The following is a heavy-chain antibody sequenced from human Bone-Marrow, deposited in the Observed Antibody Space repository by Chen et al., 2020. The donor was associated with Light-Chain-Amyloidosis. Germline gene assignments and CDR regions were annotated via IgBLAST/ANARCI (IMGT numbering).Heavy chain of an antibody. CDR1: GAPFSNYY. Sequence: QVQLQEWGTGLLKPSETLSLPCAVYGAPFSNYYWTWVRQAPGQGMEVMGEIIEPGSASFNPTLKSRLTMAVEKSKNQFSLKLTSVTAADTAVYYCARAIYLYYDLVNFYHYMDVWGRGTTVTVS. V-gene: IGHV4-34*12. CDR2: IIEPGSA. J-gene: IGHJ6*03. CDR3: ARAIYLYYDLVNFYHYMDV. D-gene: IGHD3-3*01.